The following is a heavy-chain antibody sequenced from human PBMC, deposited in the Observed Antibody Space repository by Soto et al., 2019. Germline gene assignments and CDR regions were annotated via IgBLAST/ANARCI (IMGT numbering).Heavy chain of an antibody. J-gene: IGHJ5*02. CDR3: ARFTVTTGGNWFDP. CDR1: GFTFTSYG. CDR2: ISFDGSSK. V-gene: IGHV3-30*03. D-gene: IGHD4-17*01. Sequence: QVQLVESGGGVVQPGRSLRLSCAASGFTFTSYGMHWVRQAPGKGLEWVAVISFDGSSKYYADSVKGRFTISRDKSKNTLYLQMDSLRAEDTAVYYCARFTVTTGGNWFDPWGQGTLVTVSS.